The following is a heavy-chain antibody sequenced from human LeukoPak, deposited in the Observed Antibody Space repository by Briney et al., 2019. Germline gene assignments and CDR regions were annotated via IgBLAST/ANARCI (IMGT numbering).Heavy chain of an antibody. J-gene: IGHJ4*02. CDR3: AKDSMVYRSSTSCYPDY. Sequence: GGSLRLSCAASGFTFSSYGMHWVRQAPGKGLEWVAFIRYDGSNKYYADSVKGRFTISRDNSKNTLYLQMNSLRAEDTAVYYCAKDSMVYRSSTSCYPDYWGKGTLVTVSS. CDR1: GFTFSSYG. D-gene: IGHD2-2*01. CDR2: IRYDGSNK. V-gene: IGHV3-30*02.